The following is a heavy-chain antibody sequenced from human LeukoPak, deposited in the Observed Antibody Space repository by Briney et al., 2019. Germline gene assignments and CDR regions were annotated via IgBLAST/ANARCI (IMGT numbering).Heavy chain of an antibody. V-gene: IGHV3-48*03. CDR2: ISSSGSTI. CDR1: GFTFRSYE. D-gene: IGHD3-22*01. CDR3: ARDMFSGGDSDGYWGVFDH. J-gene: IGHJ4*02. Sequence: PGGSLRLSCAASGFTFRSYEMNWVRQAPGKGLEWVSYISSSGSTIYYADSVQGRFTISRDISKNALYLQMNSLRVEDTAVYYCARDMFSGGDSDGYWGVFDHWGQGTLVTVSS.